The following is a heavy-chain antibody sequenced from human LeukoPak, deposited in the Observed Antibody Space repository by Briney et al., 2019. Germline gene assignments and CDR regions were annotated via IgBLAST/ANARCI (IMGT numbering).Heavy chain of an antibody. CDR3: ASLGYSLDY. CDR1: GLTFTSYT. J-gene: IGHJ4*02. CDR2: ISVTSTYI. V-gene: IGHV3-21*01. Sequence: GGSLRLSCAASGLTFTSYTMNWVPQAPGKGLQWVSSISVTSTYIHYADSVKGRFTISRDNAKNSLYLQMNSLRAEDTAVYYCASLGYSLDYWGQGTLVTVSS. D-gene: IGHD5-18*01.